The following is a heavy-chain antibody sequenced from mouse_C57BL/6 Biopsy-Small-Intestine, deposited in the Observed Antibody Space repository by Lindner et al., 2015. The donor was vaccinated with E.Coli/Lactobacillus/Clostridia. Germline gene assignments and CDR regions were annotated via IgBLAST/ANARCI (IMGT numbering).Heavy chain of an antibody. V-gene: IGHV1S134*01. D-gene: IGHD2-2*01. CDR1: GYLFSSFG. CDR3: ARDSRTWLGELASPFDF. Sequence: SVKVSCRTSGYLFSSFGITWVRQAPGQGLEWMGWISGYERNTEYNIKYAAKFQGRVTMTIDTSTTTTYMELRSLRSDDTAIYYCARDSRTWLGELASPFDFWGQGTVVTVS. CDR2: ISGYERNT. J-gene: IGHJ3*01.